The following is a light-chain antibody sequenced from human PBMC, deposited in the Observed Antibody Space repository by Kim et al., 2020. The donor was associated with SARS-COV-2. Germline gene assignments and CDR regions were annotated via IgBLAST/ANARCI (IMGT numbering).Light chain of an antibody. CDR3: QAWDSSMVV. CDR2: QDI. V-gene: IGLV3-1*01. CDR1: KLGDKY. J-gene: IGLJ2*01. Sequence: SYELTQPPSVSVSPGQTASITCSGDKLGDKYACWYQQKPGQSPVLVIYQDIKRPSGIPERFSGSNSGNTATLTISGTQAMDEADYYCQAWDSSMVVFGGGTQLTVL.